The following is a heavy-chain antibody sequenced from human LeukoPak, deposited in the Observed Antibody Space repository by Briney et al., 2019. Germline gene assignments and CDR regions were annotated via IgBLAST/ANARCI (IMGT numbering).Heavy chain of an antibody. CDR1: GGTFSSYA. J-gene: IGHJ4*02. D-gene: IGHD3-10*01. CDR2: IIPIFGTA. CDR3: AREHGADYYGSGSYFDY. V-gene: IGHV1-69*05. Sequence: SVKVSCKASGGTFSSYAISWVRQAPGQGLAWMGGIIPIFGTANYAQKFQGRVTITTDESTSTAYMELSSLRSEDTAVYYCAREHGADYYGSGSYFDYWGQGTLVTVSS.